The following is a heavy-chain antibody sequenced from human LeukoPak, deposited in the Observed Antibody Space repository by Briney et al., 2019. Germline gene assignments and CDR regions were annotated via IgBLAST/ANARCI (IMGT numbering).Heavy chain of an antibody. V-gene: IGHV1-3*01. CDR3: ARDIAAAGGWFDP. CDR2: INAGNGNT. D-gene: IGHD6-13*01. J-gene: IGHJ5*02. Sequence: ASVKVSCKASGYTFTNYAMHWVRQAPGQRLEWMGWINAGNGNTKYSQKFQGRVTITRDTSASTAYMELSSLRSEDTAVYYCARDIAAAGGWFDPWGQGTLVTVSS. CDR1: GYTFTNYA.